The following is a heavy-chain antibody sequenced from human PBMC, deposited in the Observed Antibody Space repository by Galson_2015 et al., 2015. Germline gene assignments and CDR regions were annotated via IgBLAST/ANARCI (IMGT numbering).Heavy chain of an antibody. J-gene: IGHJ4*02. Sequence: SLRLSCAASGFTFDDYAMHWVRHAPGKGLEWVSGISWNSGSIGYADSVKGRFTISRDNAKNSLYLQMNSLRAEDTALYYCAKGDDYGANGPFDYWGQGTLVTVSS. CDR3: AKGDDYGANGPFDY. V-gene: IGHV3-9*01. CDR1: GFTFDDYA. D-gene: IGHD4-23*01. CDR2: ISWNSGSI.